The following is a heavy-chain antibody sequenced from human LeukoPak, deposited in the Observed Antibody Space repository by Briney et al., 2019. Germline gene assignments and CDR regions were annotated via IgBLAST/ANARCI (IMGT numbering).Heavy chain of an antibody. Sequence: SETLSLTCTVSGASISSDNYYWGWIRQPPGKGLEWIGYIYHSGSTYYNPSLKSRVTISVDGSKNQFSLKLSSVTAADTAVYYCARASGGSEAFDIWGQGTMVTVSS. CDR1: GASISSDNYY. V-gene: IGHV4-30-2*01. J-gene: IGHJ3*02. CDR3: ARASGGSEAFDI. D-gene: IGHD3-10*01. CDR2: IYHSGST.